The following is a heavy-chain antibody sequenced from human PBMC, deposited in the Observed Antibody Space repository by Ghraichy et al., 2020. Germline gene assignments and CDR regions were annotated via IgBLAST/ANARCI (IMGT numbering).Heavy chain of an antibody. CDR3: VRVRGPYYDSESYSH. D-gene: IGHD3-10*01. CDR2: IKQDGDEK. CDR1: GFIFSDYW. Sequence: GGSLRLSCATSGFIFSDYWLSWVRQAPGKGLEWVANIKQDGDEKYYVDSVRGRFTISRDNTKTSLYLQMNSLRVEDTALYYCVRVRGPYYDSESYSHWGQGTLVTVSS. V-gene: IGHV3-7*03. J-gene: IGHJ4*02.